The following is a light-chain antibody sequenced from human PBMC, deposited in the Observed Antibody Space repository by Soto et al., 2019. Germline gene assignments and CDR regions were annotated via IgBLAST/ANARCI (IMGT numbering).Light chain of an antibody. CDR1: QSISIY. V-gene: IGKV1-39*01. J-gene: IGKJ1*01. Sequence: QMTQSPSTLSPSVGARVTITSRASQSISIYLNWYQLKPGKAPNLLMYGASYLKSGVPTRFSGSGSGTDFTLTISSLQPEDVATYYCQNFDSAPQTFGQGTKVDIK. CDR2: GAS. CDR3: QNFDSAPQT.